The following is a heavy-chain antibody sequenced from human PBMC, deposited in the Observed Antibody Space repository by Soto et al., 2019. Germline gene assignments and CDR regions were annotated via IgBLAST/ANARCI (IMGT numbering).Heavy chain of an antibody. CDR1: GYTFIGYY. CDR3: ARVGGGLASLGYYGMDV. J-gene: IGHJ6*02. CDR2: INPNSGGT. Sequence: ASVKVSCKASGYTFIGYYIHWVRQAPGQGLEWMGWINPNSGGTNYAQRFQGWVTMTRDRSISTAYMELSRLKSDDTPVYYCARVGGGLASLGYYGMDVWGQGTTVTVSS. D-gene: IGHD3-10*01. V-gene: IGHV1-2*04.